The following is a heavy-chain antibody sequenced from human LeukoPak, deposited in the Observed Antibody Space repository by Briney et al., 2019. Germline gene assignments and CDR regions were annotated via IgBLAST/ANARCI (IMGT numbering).Heavy chain of an antibody. J-gene: IGHJ4*02. D-gene: IGHD4-17*01. Sequence: GASLTVSCKASGYTFTGYYMHWVRQAPGQGLEWMGWINPNSGGTNYAQKFQGRVTMTRDTSISTAYMELSRLRSDDTAVYYCARGNLRGDYVFDYWGQGTLVTVSS. CDR2: INPNSGGT. CDR3: ARGNLRGDYVFDY. V-gene: IGHV1-2*02. CDR1: GYTFTGYY.